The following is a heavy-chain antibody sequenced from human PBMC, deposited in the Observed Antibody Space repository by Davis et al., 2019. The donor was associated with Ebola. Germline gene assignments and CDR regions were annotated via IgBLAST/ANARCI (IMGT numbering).Heavy chain of an antibody. CDR2: ISHGGVS. CDR1: GGSFSDYF. J-gene: IGHJ5*02. D-gene: IGHD1-1*01. Sequence: MPSETLSLTCAVYGGSFSDYFWSWIRRSPGKGLEWIGKISHGGVSDYNPSLRSRVTISVDTSRDQFSLKMNPVTAADMAVYYCARTAKTSVSESGLGYTYFDPWSQGMLVTVSS. CDR3: ARTAKTSVSESGLGYTYFDP. V-gene: IGHV4-34*01.